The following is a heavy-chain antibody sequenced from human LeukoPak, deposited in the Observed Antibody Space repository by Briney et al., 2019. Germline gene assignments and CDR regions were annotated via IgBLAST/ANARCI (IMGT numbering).Heavy chain of an antibody. CDR2: ISSSSSYI. Sequence: GGSLRLSCAASGFTFSSYSMNWVRQAPGKGLEWVSSISSSSSYIYYADSVKGRFTISRDNAKNSLYLQMNSLRAEDTAVYYCARDGYNWNDEGYWGQGTLVTVSS. CDR3: ARDGYNWNDEGY. J-gene: IGHJ4*02. V-gene: IGHV3-21*01. D-gene: IGHD1-1*01. CDR1: GFTFSSYS.